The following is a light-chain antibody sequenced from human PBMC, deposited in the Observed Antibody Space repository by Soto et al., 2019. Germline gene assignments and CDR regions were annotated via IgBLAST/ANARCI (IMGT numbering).Light chain of an antibody. J-gene: IGKJ1*01. V-gene: IGKV3-20*01. CDR1: QSVSSNY. CDR3: QQYGSSGT. CDR2: GAS. Sequence: EIVLTQSPGTLSLSPGERATLSCRASQSVSSNYLAWHQQKRGQAPRLLIYGASSRATGIPDRFSGSGSGTDFTLTISRLEPDDFAVYYCQQYGSSGTFGQGTKVDIK.